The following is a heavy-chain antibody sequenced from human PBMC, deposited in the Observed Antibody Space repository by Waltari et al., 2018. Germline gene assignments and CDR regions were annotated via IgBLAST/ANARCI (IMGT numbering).Heavy chain of an antibody. CDR1: GFTFTSYA. Sequence: QVQLVESGGSVVQPGRSLRLSCAASGFTFTSYALNWVRQAPGKGLEWVALISFDGSSKYYADSVKGRFTISRDNSRNTLHLQMNSLRTEDTAVYYCARESSSSFTPYFDYWGQGTLVTVSS. CDR3: ARESSSSFTPYFDY. D-gene: IGHD6-6*01. J-gene: IGHJ4*02. V-gene: IGHV3-30*01. CDR2: ISFDGSSK.